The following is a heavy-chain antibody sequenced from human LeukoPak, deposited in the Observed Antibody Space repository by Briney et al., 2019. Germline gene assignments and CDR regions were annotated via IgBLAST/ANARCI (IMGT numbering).Heavy chain of an antibody. V-gene: IGHV4-39*01. Sequence: SETLSLTCSVSGGSISSSTYYWGWIRQPPGKGLEWIGNIYNSGSTYYNPSLKSRVTISVDTSKNQFSLKLSSVTAADTAVYYCARQAYSSNLGWFDPWGQGTLVTVSS. CDR2: IYNSGST. CDR1: GGSISSSTYY. D-gene: IGHD6-13*01. J-gene: IGHJ5*02. CDR3: ARQAYSSNLGWFDP.